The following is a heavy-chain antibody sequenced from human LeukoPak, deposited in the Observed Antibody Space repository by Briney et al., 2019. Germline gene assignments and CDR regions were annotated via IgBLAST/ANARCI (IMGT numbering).Heavy chain of an antibody. CDR1: GYTFTGYY. Sequence: VASVKVSCKASGYTFTGYYMHWVRQAPGQGLEWMGWINPNSGGTNYAQKFQGRVTMTRDTSISTAYMELSRLRSDDTAVYYCARHFYGSGSYRAYGMDVWGQGTTVTVSS. CDR2: INPNSGGT. V-gene: IGHV1-2*02. CDR3: ARHFYGSGSYRAYGMDV. D-gene: IGHD3-10*01. J-gene: IGHJ6*02.